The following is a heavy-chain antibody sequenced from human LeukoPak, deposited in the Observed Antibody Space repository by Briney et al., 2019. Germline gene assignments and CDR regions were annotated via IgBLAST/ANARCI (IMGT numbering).Heavy chain of an antibody. V-gene: IGHV4-34*01. Sequence: SETLSLTCAVYGVSFSGYYWSWLRQPPGKGLEWIGEINHSGSTNYNPSLKSRVTISVDTSKNQFSLKLSSVTAADTTVYYCARAKKQWLVPPVPYYFDYWGQGTLVTVSS. CDR1: GVSFSGYY. J-gene: IGHJ4*02. CDR3: ARAKKQWLVPPVPYYFDY. D-gene: IGHD6-19*01. CDR2: INHSGST.